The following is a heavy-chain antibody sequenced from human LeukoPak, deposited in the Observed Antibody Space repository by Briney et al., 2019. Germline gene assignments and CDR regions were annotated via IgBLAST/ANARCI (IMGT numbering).Heavy chain of an antibody. CDR3: ARDRGYWFDP. Sequence: PGGSLRLSCATSGFTLSNYWMTWVRQAPGKGLEWIGYIYYSGSTNYNPSLKSRVTISVDTSKNQFSLKLSSVTAADTAVYYCARDRGYWFDPWGQGTLVTVSS. CDR2: IYYSGST. D-gene: IGHD3-10*01. V-gene: IGHV4-59*01. CDR1: GFTLSNYW. J-gene: IGHJ5*02.